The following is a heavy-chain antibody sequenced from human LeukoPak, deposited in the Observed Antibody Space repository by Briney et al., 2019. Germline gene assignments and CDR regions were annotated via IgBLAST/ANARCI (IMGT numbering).Heavy chain of an antibody. Sequence: GGSLRLSCVASGFMFGDYWMRWVRQAPGKGLEWVAVISYDGSNKYYADSVKGRFTISRDNSKNTLYLQMNSLRAEDTAVYYCAKDLRWGYSYGYPLDYWAREPWSPSPQ. J-gene: IGHJ4*02. V-gene: IGHV3-30*18. D-gene: IGHD5-18*01. CDR2: ISYDGSNK. CDR1: GFMFGDYW. CDR3: AKDLRWGYSYGYPLDY.